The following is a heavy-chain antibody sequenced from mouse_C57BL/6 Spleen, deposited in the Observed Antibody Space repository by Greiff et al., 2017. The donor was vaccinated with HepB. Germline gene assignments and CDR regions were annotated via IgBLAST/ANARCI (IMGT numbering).Heavy chain of an antibody. J-gene: IGHJ1*03. D-gene: IGHD4-1*01. CDR3: ARRTNWDPYWYFDV. V-gene: IGHV1-80*01. Sequence: QVQLQQSGAELVKPGASVKISCKASGYAFSSYWMNWVKQRPGKGLEWIGQIYPGDGDTNYNGKFKGKATLTADKSSSTAYMQLSSLTSEDSAVYFCARRTNWDPYWYFDVWGTGTTVTVSS. CDR2: IYPGDGDT. CDR1: GYAFSSYW.